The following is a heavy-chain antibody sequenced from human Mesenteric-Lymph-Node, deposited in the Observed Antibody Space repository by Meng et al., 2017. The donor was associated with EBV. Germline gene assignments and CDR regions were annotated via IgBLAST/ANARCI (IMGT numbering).Heavy chain of an antibody. CDR2: IYYSGST. V-gene: IGHV4-61*01. D-gene: IGHD4-17*01. CDR1: GGPVSSGTYY. Sequence: GPRQGAGPGRVKPSEPLSPTCTVSGGPVSSGTYYWSWIRQPPGKGLEWIGYIYYSGSTNYNPSLKSRVTISVDTSKNQFSLKLSSVTAADTAVYYCATGLYGDYALANWGQGTLVTVSS. CDR3: ATGLYGDYALAN. J-gene: IGHJ4*02.